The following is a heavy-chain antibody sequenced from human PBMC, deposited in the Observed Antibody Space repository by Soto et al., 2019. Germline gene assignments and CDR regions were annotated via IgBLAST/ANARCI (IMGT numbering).Heavy chain of an antibody. Sequence: SETLSLTCTVSGGSISSYYWSWIRQSPGKGLEWIGYIYYSGSTNYNPSLKSRVTISGDTSKNQFSLKLSSVTAADTAVYYCARDLYSSGPGFDYWGQGSLVTVSS. CDR3: ARDLYSSGPGFDY. J-gene: IGHJ4*02. V-gene: IGHV4-59*01. D-gene: IGHD6-19*01. CDR2: IYYSGST. CDR1: GGSISSYY.